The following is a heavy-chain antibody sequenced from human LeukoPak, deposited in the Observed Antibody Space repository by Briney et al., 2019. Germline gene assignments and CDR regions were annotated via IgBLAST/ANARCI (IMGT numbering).Heavy chain of an antibody. J-gene: IGHJ4*02. V-gene: IGHV3-21*01. CDR3: AIFGGYSGYDLFDY. D-gene: IGHD5-12*01. CDR2: ISSDGSFI. Sequence: KPGGSLRLSCAASGFTFSSYTINWVRQAPGRGLEWVSSISSDGSFIFYGDSVRGRFTISRDNAKNSVYLQMKSLSADDTAVYYCAIFGGYSGYDLFDYWGQGALGTVSS. CDR1: GFTFSSYT.